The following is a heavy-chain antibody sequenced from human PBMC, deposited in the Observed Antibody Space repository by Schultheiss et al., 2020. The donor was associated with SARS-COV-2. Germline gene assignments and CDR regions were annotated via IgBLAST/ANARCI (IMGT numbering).Heavy chain of an antibody. J-gene: IGHJ6*02. V-gene: IGHV4-59*01. CDR3: ARESSDYYDSSGRPIQSLHSYYYYGMDV. CDR2: IYYSGST. Sequence: SETLSLTCTVSGGSISNYYWSWIRQPPGKGLEWIGYIYYSGSTSYNPSLKSRVTISVDTSKNQFSLKLSSVTAADTAVYYCARESSDYYDSSGRPIQSLHSYYYYGMDVWGQGTTVTVSS. CDR1: GGSISNYY. D-gene: IGHD3-22*01.